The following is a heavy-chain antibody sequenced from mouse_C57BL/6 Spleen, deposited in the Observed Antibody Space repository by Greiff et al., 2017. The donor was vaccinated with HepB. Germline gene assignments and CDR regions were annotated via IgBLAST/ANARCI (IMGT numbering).Heavy chain of an antibody. Sequence: VQLQQSGAELAKPGASVKLSCKASGYTFTSYWMHWVKQRPGQGLEWIGYINPSSGYTKYNQKFKDKATLTADKSSSTAYMQLSSLTYEDSAVYYCARGESNYDYYFDYWGQGTTLTVSS. D-gene: IGHD2-5*01. CDR2: INPSSGYT. J-gene: IGHJ2*01. CDR3: ARGESNYDYYFDY. V-gene: IGHV1-7*01. CDR1: GYTFTSYW.